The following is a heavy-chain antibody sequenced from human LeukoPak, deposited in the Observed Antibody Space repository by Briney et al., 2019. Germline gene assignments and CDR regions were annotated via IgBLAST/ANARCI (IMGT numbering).Heavy chain of an antibody. J-gene: IGHJ4*02. V-gene: IGHV4-59*08. D-gene: IGHD3-3*01. CDR3: ARLPHYDFWSGYYESEFDY. CDR1: GGSISSYY. CDR2: IYYSGST. Sequence: SETLSLTCTVSGGSISSYYWSWIRQPPGKGLEWIGYIYYSGSTNYNPSLKSRVTISVDTSKNQFSLRLSSVTAADTAVYYCARLPHYDFWSGYYESEFDYWGQGTLVTVSS.